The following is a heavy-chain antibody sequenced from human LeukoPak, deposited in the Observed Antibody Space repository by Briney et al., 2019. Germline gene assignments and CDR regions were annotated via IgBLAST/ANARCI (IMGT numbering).Heavy chain of an antibody. Sequence: PPQTLSLTCTVSGGSISSGSYYWSWIRQPAGKGLEWIGRIYTSGSTNYNPSLKSRVTISVDTSKNQFSLKLSSVTAADTAVYYCAAQVGATRYWGQGTLVTVSS. CDR1: GGSISSGSYY. CDR2: IYTSGST. J-gene: IGHJ4*02. V-gene: IGHV4-61*02. D-gene: IGHD1-26*01. CDR3: AAQVGATRY.